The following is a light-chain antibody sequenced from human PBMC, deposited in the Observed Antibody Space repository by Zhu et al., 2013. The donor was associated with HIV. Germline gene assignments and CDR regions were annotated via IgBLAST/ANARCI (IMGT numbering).Light chain of an antibody. CDR1: SSDVGGYKY. Sequence: QSALTQPASVSGSPGQSITISCTGTSSDVGGYKYVSWYQRHPGKAPKLMIYEVSSRPSGVSNRFSGSKSGNTASLTISGLQTEDEADYYCSSYTSSSTLVFGGGTKLTVL. V-gene: IGLV2-14*01. J-gene: IGLJ2*01. CDR3: SSYTSSSTLV. CDR2: EVS.